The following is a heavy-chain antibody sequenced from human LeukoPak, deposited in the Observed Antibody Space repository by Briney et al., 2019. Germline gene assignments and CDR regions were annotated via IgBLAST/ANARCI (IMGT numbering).Heavy chain of an antibody. J-gene: IGHJ6*03. CDR2: INPNGGST. D-gene: IGHD2-8*01. Sequence: ASVKVSCKASGYTFTSFYMHWVRQAPGQGLEWVGMINPNGGSTVYAQNFQGRVTMTGDMFTSTVYMELSSLRSEDTAVYYCGRDYHRYCTTGVCQNPLYYYMDVWGKGTTVTVPS. CDR1: GYTFTSFY. CDR3: GRDYHRYCTTGVCQNPLYYYMDV. V-gene: IGHV1-46*01.